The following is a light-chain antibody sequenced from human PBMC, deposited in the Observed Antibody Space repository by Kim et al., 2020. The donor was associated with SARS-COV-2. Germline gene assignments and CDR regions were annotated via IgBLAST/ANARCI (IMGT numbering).Light chain of an antibody. J-gene: IGKJ3*01. Sequence: PGERATLSCRASQSISSFLAWYQQKPGQAPRLLIYDVSNRATGIPARFSGSGSGTDFTLTISSLEPKDFAVYYCQQRTNWPPIFTFGPGTKVDIK. CDR3: QQRTNWPPIFT. CDR1: QSISSF. V-gene: IGKV3-11*01. CDR2: DVS.